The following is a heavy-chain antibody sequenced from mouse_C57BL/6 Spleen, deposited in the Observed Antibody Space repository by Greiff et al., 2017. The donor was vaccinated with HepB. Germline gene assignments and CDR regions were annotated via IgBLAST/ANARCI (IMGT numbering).Heavy chain of an antibody. D-gene: IGHD1-1*01. CDR1: GFTFSSYG. CDR2: ICSGGSYT. Sequence: DVMLVESGGDLVKPGGSLKLSCAASGFTFSSYGMSWVRQTPDKRLEWVATICSGGSYTYYPDSVKGRFIITRDNAKNTQYLQMSRLKSEDTAMYYCARHYCGSSCWYYGVWGTGTTVTVSS. V-gene: IGHV5-6*02. J-gene: IGHJ1*03. CDR3: ARHYCGSSCWYYGV.